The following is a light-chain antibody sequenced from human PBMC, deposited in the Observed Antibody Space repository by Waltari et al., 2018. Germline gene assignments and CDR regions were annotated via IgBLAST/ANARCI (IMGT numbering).Light chain of an antibody. CDR1: QTINNNF. Sequence: IVLTQSPDTLSLSPGQRATLSCRASQTINNNFLVWYQQKPGQAPRLIIHGASSTATGFPDSFSGSGSETDFTLTISSLKPEDSAVYYCQQYDGSVLTFGGGTKVEI. CDR2: GAS. J-gene: IGKJ4*01. CDR3: QQYDGSVLT. V-gene: IGKV3-20*01.